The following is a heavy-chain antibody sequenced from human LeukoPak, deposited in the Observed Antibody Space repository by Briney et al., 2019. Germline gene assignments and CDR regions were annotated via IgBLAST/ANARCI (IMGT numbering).Heavy chain of an antibody. CDR2: ISGSGGST. CDR3: ANFGSGSYVGGFDY. V-gene: IGHV3-23*01. Sequence: GGSLRLSCAASGFTFSSYAMSWVRHAPGKGLEWVSAISGSGGSTYYADSVKGRFTISRDNYKNTLYLQMNSLRAEDTAVYYCANFGSGSYVGGFDYWGQGTLVTVSS. CDR1: GFTFSSYA. D-gene: IGHD3-10*01. J-gene: IGHJ4*02.